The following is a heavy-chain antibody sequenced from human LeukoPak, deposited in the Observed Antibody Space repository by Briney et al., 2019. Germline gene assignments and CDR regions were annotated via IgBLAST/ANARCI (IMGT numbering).Heavy chain of an antibody. J-gene: IGHJ3*01. CDR2: IKTDGSNT. D-gene: IGHD3-16*01. V-gene: IGHV3-74*01. CDR1: VFTFSSYW. CDR3: ARDFLHLGG. Sequence: PGGSLRLSCAASVFTFSSYWMHWVRQAPGKGLVWVSRIKTDGSNTNYADSVKGRFTISRDNAKNTLYLQMSSLRAEDTAVYYCARDFLHLGGWGQGTMVTVSS.